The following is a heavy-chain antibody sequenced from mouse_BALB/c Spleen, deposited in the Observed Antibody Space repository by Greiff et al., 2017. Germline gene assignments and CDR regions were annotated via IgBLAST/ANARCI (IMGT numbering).Heavy chain of an antibody. D-gene: IGHD3-1*01. CDR3: ARRPSLGMDY. Sequence: EVKLVESGAELVKPGASVKLSCTASGFNIKDTYMHWVKQRPEQGLEWIGRIDPANGNTKYDPKFQGKATITADTSSNTAYLQLSSLTSEDTAVYYCARRPSLGMDYWCEGTSVTVSS. CDR2: IDPANGNT. V-gene: IGHV14-3*02. CDR1: GFNIKDTY. J-gene: IGHJ4*01.